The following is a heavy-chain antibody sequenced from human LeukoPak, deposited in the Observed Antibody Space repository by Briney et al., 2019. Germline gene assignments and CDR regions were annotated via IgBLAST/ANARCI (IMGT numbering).Heavy chain of an antibody. J-gene: IGHJ6*02. Sequence: GGSLRLSCAASGFTFSSYSMNWVRQAPGKGLEWVSSISSSSSYIYYADSVKGRFTISRDNAKNSLYLQMNSLRAEDTAVYYCARVEKDIVVVVAARNPYYYGMDVWGQGTTVTVSS. CDR1: GFTFSSYS. CDR2: ISSSSSYI. CDR3: ARVEKDIVVVVAARNPYYYGMDV. D-gene: IGHD2-15*01. V-gene: IGHV3-21*01.